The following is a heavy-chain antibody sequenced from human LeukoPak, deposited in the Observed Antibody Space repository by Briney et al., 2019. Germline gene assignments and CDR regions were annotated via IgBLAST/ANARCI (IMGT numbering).Heavy chain of an antibody. Sequence: GGSLRLSCAASGFTVSSNYMSWVRQAPGKGLEWVSVIYSGGSTYYADSVKGRFTISRDNSKNTLYLQMNSLRAEDTAVYYCARDYLYVSGSLFRGYYYYMDVWGKGTTVTVSS. CDR1: GFTVSSNY. J-gene: IGHJ6*03. CDR3: ARDYLYVSGSLFRGYYYYMDV. CDR2: IYSGGST. D-gene: IGHD3-10*01. V-gene: IGHV3-66*02.